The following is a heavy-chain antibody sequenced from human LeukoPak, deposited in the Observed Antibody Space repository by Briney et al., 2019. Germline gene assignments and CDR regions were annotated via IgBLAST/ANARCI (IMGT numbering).Heavy chain of an antibody. CDR1: GYTFTGYY. D-gene: IGHD3-10*01. J-gene: IGHJ4*02. Sequence: GASVKVSCKASGYTFTGYYMHWVRQAPGQGLEWMGWINPNSGGTNYAQKFQGRVTMTRDTSISTAYMELSRLRSDDTAVYYCARGRVVRYGSGSGDYWGQGTLVTVSS. V-gene: IGHV1-2*02. CDR3: ARGRVVRYGSGSGDY. CDR2: INPNSGGT.